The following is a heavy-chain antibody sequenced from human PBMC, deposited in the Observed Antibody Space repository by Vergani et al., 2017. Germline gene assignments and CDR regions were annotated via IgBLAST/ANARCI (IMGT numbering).Heavy chain of an antibody. CDR3: ARXRDSSGYYIRGYYYMDV. D-gene: IGHD3-22*01. J-gene: IGHJ6*03. Sequence: QVQLQQWGAGLLKPSETLSLTCAVYGGSFSGYYWSWIRQPPGKGLEWIGEINHSGSTNYNPSLKSRVTISVDTSKNQFSLKLSSVTAADTAVYYCARXRDSSGYYIRGYYYMDVWGKGTTVTVSS. CDR2: INHSGST. V-gene: IGHV4-34*01. CDR1: GGSFSGYY.